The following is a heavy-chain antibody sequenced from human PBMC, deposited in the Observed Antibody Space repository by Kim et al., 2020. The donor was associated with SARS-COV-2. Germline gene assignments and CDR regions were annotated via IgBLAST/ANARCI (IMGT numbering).Heavy chain of an antibody. D-gene: IGHD3-10*01. CDR2: IYYNGNT. CDR3: ARHPGSYHYGMDV. Sequence: SETLSLTCSVSGGSISISTYYWSWIRQPPGKGLEWIGHIYYNGNTNYNPPLKSPVTMSVDTSKNQFSLTLNSVTAADTAVYYCARHPGSYHYGMDVWGQG. CDR1: GGSISISTYY. V-gene: IGHV4-61*05. J-gene: IGHJ6*02.